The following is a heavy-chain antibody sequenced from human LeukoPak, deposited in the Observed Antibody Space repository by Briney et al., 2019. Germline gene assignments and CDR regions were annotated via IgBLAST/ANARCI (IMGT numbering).Heavy chain of an antibody. CDR1: GGTFSSYA. D-gene: IGHD6-19*01. V-gene: IGHV1-69*04. CDR2: IIPIFGIA. CDR3: AKYSSGRNYYGMDV. Sequence: ASVKASCKASGGTFSSYAISWVRQAPGQGLEWMGRIIPIFGIANYAQKFQGRVTITADKSTSTAYMELSSLRSEDTAVYYCAKYSSGRNYYGMDVWGQGTTVTVSS. J-gene: IGHJ6*02.